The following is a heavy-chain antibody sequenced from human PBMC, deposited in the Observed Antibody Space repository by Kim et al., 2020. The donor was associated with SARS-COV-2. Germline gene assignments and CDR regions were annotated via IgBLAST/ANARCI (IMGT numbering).Heavy chain of an antibody. Sequence: GESLKISCKGSGYSFTSYWISWVRQMPGKGLEWMGRIDPSDSYTNYSPSFQGHVTISADKSISTAYLQWSSLKASDTAMYYCAAGIAARDIYYYYGMDVWGQGTTVTVSS. CDR3: AAGIAARDIYYYYGMDV. V-gene: IGHV5-10-1*01. CDR2: IDPSDSYT. D-gene: IGHD6-6*01. CDR1: GYSFTSYW. J-gene: IGHJ6*02.